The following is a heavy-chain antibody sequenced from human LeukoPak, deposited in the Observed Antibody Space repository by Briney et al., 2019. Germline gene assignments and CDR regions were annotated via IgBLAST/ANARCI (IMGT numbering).Heavy chain of an antibody. D-gene: IGHD6-13*01. CDR3: AKHQASDSSSWYVPQPFDP. CDR1: GGSISSYY. V-gene: IGHV4-59*01. Sequence: SETLSLTCTVSGGSISSYYWSWIRQPPGKGLEWIGYIYYSGSTNYNPSLKSRVTISVDTSKNQFSLKLSSVTAADTAVYYCAKHQASDSSSWYVPQPFDPWGQGTLVTVSS. J-gene: IGHJ5*02. CDR2: IYYSGST.